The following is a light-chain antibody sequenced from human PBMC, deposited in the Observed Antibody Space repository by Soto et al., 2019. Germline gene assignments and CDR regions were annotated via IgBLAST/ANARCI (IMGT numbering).Light chain of an antibody. Sequence: QSALTQPRSVSGSPGQSVTICCTGTSSDVGGYNYVSWYQLHPGTAPKLMIYDVSKRPSGVPDRFSGSKSGNTASLTISGLQAEDEADYYCCSYAGSYTWVFGGGTKLTVL. V-gene: IGLV2-11*01. CDR3: CSYAGSYTWV. CDR2: DVS. CDR1: SSDVGGYNY. J-gene: IGLJ3*02.